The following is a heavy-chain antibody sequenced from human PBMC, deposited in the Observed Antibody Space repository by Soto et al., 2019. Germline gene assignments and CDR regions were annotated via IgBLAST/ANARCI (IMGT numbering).Heavy chain of an antibody. V-gene: IGHV5-51*01. D-gene: IGHD3-3*01. Sequence: GESLKISCKGSGYSFTSYWIGWVRQMPGKGLEWMGIIYPGDSNTRYSPSLQGQVTISVDKSISTAYLQWSSLKATDTAMYYCARHAYDFWSCHLNPRPSYGTDVWCPGLTVTVFS. CDR2: IYPGDSNT. CDR1: GYSFTSYW. CDR3: ARHAYDFWSCHLNPRPSYGTDV. J-gene: IGHJ6*02.